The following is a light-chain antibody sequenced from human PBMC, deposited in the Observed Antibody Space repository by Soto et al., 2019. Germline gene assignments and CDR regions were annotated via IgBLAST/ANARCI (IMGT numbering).Light chain of an antibody. Sequence: QSALTQPASVSGSPGQSVTISCTGTSSDVGGYTDVSWYQQHPGKAPKLMIYEVSNRPSGVSNRFSGSKSGNTASLTSSGLQAEDAADYYCSSYASSSTLVFGGGTKLTVL. J-gene: IGLJ2*01. CDR2: EVS. CDR3: SSYASSSTLV. V-gene: IGLV2-14*01. CDR1: SSDVGGYTD.